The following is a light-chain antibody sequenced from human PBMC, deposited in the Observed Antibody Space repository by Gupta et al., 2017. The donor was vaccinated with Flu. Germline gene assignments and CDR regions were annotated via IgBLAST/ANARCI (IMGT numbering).Light chain of an antibody. CDR3: CSYAGSSTWV. J-gene: IGLJ3*02. Sequence: SALTQPASVSGSPGQSITISCTGTSSDVVSYNLVSWYQQHPGKAPKLMIYEVSKRPSGVSNRFAGSKSGNTASLTISGLQAEDEADYYCCSYAGSSTWVFGGGTKLTVL. V-gene: IGLV2-23*02. CDR1: SSDVVSYNL. CDR2: EVS.